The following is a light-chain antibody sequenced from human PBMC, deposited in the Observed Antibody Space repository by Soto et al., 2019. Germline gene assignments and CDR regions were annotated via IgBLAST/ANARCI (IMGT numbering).Light chain of an antibody. Sequence: DIQMTQSPSSLSASLGDRVTITCRASQSISNYLNWYQQKPGKAPNLLIFDASRLESGVPSRFSGSASGTEFTLTISSLQPDDFATYYCQQYDNYPLTFGGGTKVDTK. CDR1: QSISNY. V-gene: IGKV1-5*01. J-gene: IGKJ4*01. CDR3: QQYDNYPLT. CDR2: DAS.